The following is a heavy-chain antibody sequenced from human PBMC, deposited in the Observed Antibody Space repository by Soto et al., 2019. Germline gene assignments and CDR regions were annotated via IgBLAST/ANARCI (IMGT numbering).Heavy chain of an antibody. CDR1: GFTFSXYW. V-gene: IGHV3-7*01. CDR3: ARVAGANGWSFDY. CDR2: IKQDGSEK. D-gene: IGHD6-19*01. Sequence: GGSLRLSCAASGFTFSXYWMSWVRQAPGKGLEWVANIKQDGSEKYYMDSVKGRFTFSRDNAKNSLHLQLNSLRAEDTAVYLCARVAGANGWSFDYWGQGTLVNVSS. J-gene: IGHJ4*01.